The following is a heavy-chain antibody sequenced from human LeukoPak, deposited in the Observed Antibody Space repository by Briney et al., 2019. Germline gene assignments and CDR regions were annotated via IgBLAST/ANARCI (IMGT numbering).Heavy chain of an antibody. CDR2: IKKDGSET. D-gene: IGHD5-12*01. CDR3: ARGRYSGTTYYFDY. Sequence: GGSLRLPCAASGFTFSTSWMSWVRQAPGKGLEWVANIKKDGSETYYVDSVKGRFTISRDNAKNSLYLQMNSLRAEDTAMYYCARGRYSGTTYYFDYWGQGTLVTVSS. J-gene: IGHJ4*02. CDR1: GFTFSTSW. V-gene: IGHV3-7*03.